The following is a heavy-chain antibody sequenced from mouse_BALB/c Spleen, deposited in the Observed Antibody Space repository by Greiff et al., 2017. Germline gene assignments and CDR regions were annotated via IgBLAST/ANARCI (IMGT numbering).Heavy chain of an antibody. CDR1: GFAFSSYD. D-gene: IGHD1-1*02. CDR2: ISSGGGST. CDR3: ARHGRSYAMDY. Sequence: EVKVEESGGGLVKPGGSLKLSCAASGFAFSSYDMSWVRQTPEKRLEWVAYISSGGGSTYYPDTVKGRFTISRDNAKNTLYLQMSSLKSEDTAMYYCARHGRSYAMDYWGQGTSVTVSS. V-gene: IGHV5-12-1*01. J-gene: IGHJ4*01.